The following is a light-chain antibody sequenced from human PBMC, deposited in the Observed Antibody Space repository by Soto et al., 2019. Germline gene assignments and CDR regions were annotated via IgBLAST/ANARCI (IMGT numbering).Light chain of an antibody. CDR3: QQSYSTPQT. Sequence: DIQMTQSPSTLSGSVGGRSNITCRASQTISSWLAWYQQKPGKAPKLLIYAASSLQSGVPSRFSGSGSGTDFTLTISSLQPEDFATYYCQQSYSTPQTFGQGTKVDIK. V-gene: IGKV1-39*01. CDR2: AAS. J-gene: IGKJ1*01. CDR1: QTISSW.